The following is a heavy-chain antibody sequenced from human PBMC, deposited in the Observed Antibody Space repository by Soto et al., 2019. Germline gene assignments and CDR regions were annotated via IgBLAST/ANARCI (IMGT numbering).Heavy chain of an antibody. Sequence: PSVTLSLTCTVSGGCISSSSYYWGWIRQPPGKGLEWIGSIYYSGSTYYNPSLKSRVTISVDTSKNQFSLKLSSVTAADTAVYSCARHTPAISISDHWGQGTLDTVSS. D-gene: IGHD2-15*01. CDR1: GGCISSSSYY. CDR3: ARHTPAISISDH. J-gene: IGHJ4*01. CDR2: IYYSGST. V-gene: IGHV4-39*01.